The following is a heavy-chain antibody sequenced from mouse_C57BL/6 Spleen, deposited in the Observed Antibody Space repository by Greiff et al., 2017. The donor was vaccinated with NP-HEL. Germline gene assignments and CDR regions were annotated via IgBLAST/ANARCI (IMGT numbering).Heavy chain of an antibody. CDR1: GFSLTSYG. CDR3: ARGLSNYAMDY. D-gene: IGHD3-1*01. Sequence: QVQLQQSGPGLVAPSQSLSITCTVSGFSLTSYGVDWVRQSPGKGLEWLGVIWGVGSTNYNSALKSRLSISKDNSKSQVFLKMNSLQTDDTAMYYCARGLSNYAMDYWGQGTSVTVSS. J-gene: IGHJ4*01. V-gene: IGHV2-6*01. CDR2: IWGVGST.